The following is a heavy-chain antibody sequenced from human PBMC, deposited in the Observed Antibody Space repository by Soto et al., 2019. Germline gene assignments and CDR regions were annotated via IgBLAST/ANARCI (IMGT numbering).Heavy chain of an antibody. V-gene: IGHV4-31*01. Sequence: QVQLQESGPGLVQPSQTLSLTCSVSGDSISSGAYFWSWIRHLPGKGLEWLGSISHSGNTFLRPSLRNALSMSMDTSKNRFSWQLTSVTVADTAVYYCARGHCNDALCPFPAWFDPWGRGAQVTVSS. CDR2: ISHSGNT. D-gene: IGHD2-8*01. J-gene: IGHJ5*02. CDR1: GDSISSGAYF. CDR3: ARGHCNDALCPFPAWFDP.